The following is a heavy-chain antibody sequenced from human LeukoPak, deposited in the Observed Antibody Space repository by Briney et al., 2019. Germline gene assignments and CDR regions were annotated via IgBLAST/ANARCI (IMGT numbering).Heavy chain of an antibody. V-gene: IGHV3-9*01. CDR1: GFTFEDYA. CDR2: ISWNSGSI. D-gene: IGHD6-19*01. J-gene: IGHJ4*02. CDR3: ARGGGSGWYSAFDY. Sequence: PGRSLRLSCVASGFTFEDYAMNWVRQVPGKGLEWVSSISWNSGSIGYADSVKGRFIISGDNVKDSLYLQMNSLRPEDTALYYCARGGGSGWYSAFDYWGQGTLVTVSS.